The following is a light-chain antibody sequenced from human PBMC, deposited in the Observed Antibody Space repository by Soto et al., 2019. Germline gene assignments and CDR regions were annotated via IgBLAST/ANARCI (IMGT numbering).Light chain of an antibody. CDR1: QSISSY. J-gene: IGKJ5*01. CDR3: QQSYSTPFL. V-gene: IGKV1-39*01. CDR2: AAS. Sequence: DIQMTQSPSSLSASVGDRVTITCRASQSISSYLNWYQQKPGKAPKLLIYAASSLQSGVPSRFSGSGSGKDFTLTISSLQPEDFATYYCQQSYSTPFLFGQGTRLEIK.